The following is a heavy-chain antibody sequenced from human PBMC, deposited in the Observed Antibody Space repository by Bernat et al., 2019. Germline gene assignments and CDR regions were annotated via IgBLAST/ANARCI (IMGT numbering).Heavy chain of an antibody. CDR2: IKTDGSST. CDR3: ARDQGGATAA. V-gene: IGHV3-74*01. Sequence: EVQLVESGGGLVQPGGSLRLSCAASGFTFSNYWMHWVRQAPGKGLVWVSRIKTDGSSTSYADSVKGRFTISRVNAKNTLYLQMNSLRDEDTAVYYCARDQGGATAAWGEGTLVTVSS. D-gene: IGHD5-12*01. J-gene: IGHJ5*02. CDR1: GFTFSNYW.